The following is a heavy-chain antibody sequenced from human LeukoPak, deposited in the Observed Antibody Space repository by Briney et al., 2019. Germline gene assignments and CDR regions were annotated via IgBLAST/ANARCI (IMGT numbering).Heavy chain of an antibody. Sequence: GGSLRLSCAASGFTFSGDSMNWVRQAPGKGLEWVSSISSSSSYIYYADSVKGRFTISRDNAKNSLYLQMNSLRAEDTAVYYCARVWVDSSSPDYFDYWGQGTLVTVSS. V-gene: IGHV3-21*01. CDR2: ISSSSSYI. J-gene: IGHJ4*02. CDR1: GFTFSGDS. CDR3: ARVWVDSSSPDYFDY. D-gene: IGHD6-13*01.